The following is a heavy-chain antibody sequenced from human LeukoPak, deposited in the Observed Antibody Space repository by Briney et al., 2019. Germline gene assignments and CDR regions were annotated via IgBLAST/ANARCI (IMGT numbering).Heavy chain of an antibody. V-gene: IGHV3-30*02. Sequence: PGGSLRLSCAASGFTFSSYGMFWVRQAPGKGLEWVAFIRFDGSNEYYADSVKGRFTISRDNAKNSLYLQMNSLRAEDTAVYYCARDHGTYGEQDFDYWGQGTLVTVSS. D-gene: IGHD4-17*01. CDR1: GFTFSSYG. CDR2: IRFDGSNE. CDR3: ARDHGTYGEQDFDY. J-gene: IGHJ4*02.